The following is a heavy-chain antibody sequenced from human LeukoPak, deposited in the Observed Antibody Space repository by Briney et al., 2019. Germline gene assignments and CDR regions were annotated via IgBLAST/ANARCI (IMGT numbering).Heavy chain of an antibody. V-gene: IGHV3-23*01. Sequence: PGGSLRLTCAASGFTFSSYAMSWVRQAPGKGLEWVSAISGSGGSTYYADSVKGRFTISRDNSKNTLYLQMNGLRAEDTGVYYCAARYYDFWSGYYTDGYYYYMDVWGKGTTVTVSS. CDR2: ISGSGGST. CDR1: GFTFSSYA. CDR3: AARYYDFWSGYYTDGYYYYMDV. D-gene: IGHD3-3*01. J-gene: IGHJ6*03.